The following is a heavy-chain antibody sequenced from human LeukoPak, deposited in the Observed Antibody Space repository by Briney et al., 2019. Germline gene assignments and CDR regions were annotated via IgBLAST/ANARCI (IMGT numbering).Heavy chain of an antibody. CDR1: RGSISSYY. CDR2: IYYTGST. V-gene: IGHV4-59*08. J-gene: IGHJ4*02. CDR3: ATQKGDYAGFVGPY. Sequence: SESLSLTRVVSRGSISSYYRRCMRETPGKGLECVEYIYYTGSTNYNPSLKSRDTISVDTSKNQFSLKLSSVTAPDTAVYYCATQKGDYAGFVGPYWGQGNLVTVSS. D-gene: IGHD4-17*01.